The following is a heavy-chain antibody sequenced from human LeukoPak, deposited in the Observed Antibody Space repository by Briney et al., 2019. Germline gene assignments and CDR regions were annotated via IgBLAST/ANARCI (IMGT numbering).Heavy chain of an antibody. Sequence: PGGSLRLSCAVSGFTFSSYGIHWVRRAPGNGLEWVSFIRYDGSNKYYADSVKGRFTISRDNSKNTLYLQMNSLRAEDTAVYYCALLNDDYGLGGDFDYWGQGTLVTVSS. CDR1: GFTFSSYG. D-gene: IGHD4-17*01. V-gene: IGHV3-30*02. J-gene: IGHJ4*02. CDR2: IRYDGSNK. CDR3: ALLNDDYGLGGDFDY.